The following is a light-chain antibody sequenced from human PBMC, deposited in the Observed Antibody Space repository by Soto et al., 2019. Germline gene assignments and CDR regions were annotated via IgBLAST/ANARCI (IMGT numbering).Light chain of an antibody. J-gene: IGKJ1*01. Sequence: IVMTQSPDSLAVSLGERATINCKSSQSVLYSSNNKNYVAWYQQKPGQPPKLLIYWASTRESGVPDRFGGSGSGTDFTLTISSLQAEDVAVYYCQQYYTTPPWTFGQGTKVEIK. CDR1: QSVLYSSNNKNY. CDR3: QQYYTTPPWT. V-gene: IGKV4-1*01. CDR2: WAS.